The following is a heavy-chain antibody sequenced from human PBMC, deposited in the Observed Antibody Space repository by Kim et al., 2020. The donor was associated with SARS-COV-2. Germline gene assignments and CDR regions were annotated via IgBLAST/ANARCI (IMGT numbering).Heavy chain of an antibody. D-gene: IGHD3-22*01. CDR1: GGSISSSSYY. V-gene: IGHV4-39*01. J-gene: IGHJ4*02. CDR3: ARPGEYYYDSRPIFPFDY. Sequence: SETLSLTCTVSGGSISSSSYYWGWIRQPPGKGLEWIGSIYYSGSTYYNPSLKSRVTISVDTSKNQFSLKLSSVTAADTAVYYCARPGEYYYDSRPIFPFDYWGQGTLVTVSS. CDR2: IYYSGST.